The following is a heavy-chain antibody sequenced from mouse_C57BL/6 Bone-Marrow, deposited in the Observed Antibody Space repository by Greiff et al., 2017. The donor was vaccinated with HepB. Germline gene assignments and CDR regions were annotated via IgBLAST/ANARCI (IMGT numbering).Heavy chain of an antibody. J-gene: IGHJ4*01. V-gene: IGHV5-12*01. Sequence: EVKLVESGGDLVKPGGSLKLSCAASGFTFSSYGMSWVRQTPDKRLEWVAYISNGGGSTYYPDTVKGRFTISRDNAKNTLYLQMSRLKSEDTAMYYCANYYGSSNGAMDYWGQGTSVTVSS. CDR1: GFTFSSYG. D-gene: IGHD1-1*01. CDR3: ANYYGSSNGAMDY. CDR2: ISNGGGST.